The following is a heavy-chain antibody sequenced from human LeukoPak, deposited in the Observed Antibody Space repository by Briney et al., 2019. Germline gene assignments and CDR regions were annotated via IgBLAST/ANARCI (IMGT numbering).Heavy chain of an antibody. V-gene: IGHV4-59*01. J-gene: IGHJ4*02. CDR3: ARVSYYDSSGYYHFDY. CDR2: IYYSGST. CDR1: GGSISSYY. Sequence: PSETLSLTCSVSGGSISSYYWSWIRQPPGKGLEWIGYIYYSGSTNYNPSLKSRVTISVDTSKNQFSLKLSSVTAADTAVYYCARVSYYDSSGYYHFDYWGQGTLVTVSS. D-gene: IGHD3-22*01.